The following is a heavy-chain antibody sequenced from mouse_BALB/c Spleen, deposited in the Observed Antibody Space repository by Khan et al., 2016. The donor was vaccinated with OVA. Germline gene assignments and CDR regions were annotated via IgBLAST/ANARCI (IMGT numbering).Heavy chain of an antibody. CDR1: GYTFRSFG. D-gene: IGHD2-10*01. J-gene: IGHJ4*01. CDR3: ARPPYFTYVMVY. Sequence: QIQLVQSGPELKKPGETVKISCKASGYTFRSFGMNWVKQAPGKGLKWMGWLNTYTGEPTYADDFKGRYVFSLETSARTAYLQINNLKNKDTSTYFCARPPYFTYVMVYWGQGTSVTVSS. V-gene: IGHV9-3-1*01. CDR2: LNTYTGEP.